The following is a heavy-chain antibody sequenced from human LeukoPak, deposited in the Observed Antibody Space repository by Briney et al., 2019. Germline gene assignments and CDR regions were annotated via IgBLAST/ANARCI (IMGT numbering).Heavy chain of an antibody. D-gene: IGHD3-22*01. V-gene: IGHV4-34*01. CDR3: AGVDYYDSSGYYDLFDY. CDR2: INHSGST. Sequence: PSETLSLTCAVYGGSFSGFYWSWIRQPPGKGLEWIGEINHSGSTNYNPSLKSRVTISVDTSKNQFSLKLSSVTAADTAVYYCAGVDYYDSSGYYDLFDYWGQGTLVTVSS. CDR1: GGSFSGFY. J-gene: IGHJ4*02.